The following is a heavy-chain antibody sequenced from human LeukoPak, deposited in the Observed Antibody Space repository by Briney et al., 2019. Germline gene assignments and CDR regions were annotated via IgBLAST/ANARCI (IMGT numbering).Heavy chain of an antibody. V-gene: IGHV3-7*05. J-gene: IGHJ4*02. CDR1: LFTSREYW. D-gene: IGHD5-18*01. Sequence: PGGSLRLSRAASLFTSREYWTSCGPDTPGRGRECVAKIKQDGSEKYYVDSVKGRFTISRDNAKNSLYLQMNSLRAEDTAVYYCARGPRGYSYAWGYWGQGTLVTVSS. CDR2: IKQDGSEK. CDR3: ARGPRGYSYAWGY.